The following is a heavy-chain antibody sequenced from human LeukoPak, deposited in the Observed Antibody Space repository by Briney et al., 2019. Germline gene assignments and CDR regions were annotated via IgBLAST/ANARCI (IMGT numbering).Heavy chain of an antibody. V-gene: IGHV3-23*01. CDR3: AKDNYGGIFAS. CDR2: ISDTVRDT. CDR1: GFTFSAYG. J-gene: IGHJ4*02. Sequence: GGSLRLSCAASGFTFSAYGMSWVRQAPGKGLEWVSHISDTVRDTWYANSVKGRFIISRDNSRDTVYLQMSSLRPEDTALYFCAKDNYGGIFASWGQGTLVTVSS. D-gene: IGHD4-17*01.